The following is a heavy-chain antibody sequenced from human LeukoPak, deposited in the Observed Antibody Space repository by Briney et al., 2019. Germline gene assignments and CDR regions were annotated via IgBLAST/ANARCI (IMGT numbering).Heavy chain of an antibody. J-gene: IGHJ3*02. CDR2: ISHIGST. CDR3: ARDRISINALDM. Sequence: SETLSLTCTVSGASISGHYLTWLRQPPGKGLEWIGYISHIGSTNYNPSLRSRVTISVDTSKNQFSLKLTSVTAADTAVYYCARDRISINALDMWGQGTMVTVSS. D-gene: IGHD1-14*01. V-gene: IGHV4-59*11. CDR1: GASISGHY.